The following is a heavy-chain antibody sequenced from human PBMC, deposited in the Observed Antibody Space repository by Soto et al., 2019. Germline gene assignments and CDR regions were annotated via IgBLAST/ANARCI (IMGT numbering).Heavy chain of an antibody. CDR2: IIPIFGTA. CDR1: GGTFSSYA. D-gene: IGHD3-3*01. Sequence: QVQLVQSGAEVKKPGSSVQVSCKASGGTFSSYAISWVRQAPGQGLEWMGGIIPIFGTANYAQKFQGRVTITADKSTSTAYMELSSLRSEDTAVYYCARGSDLYYDFWSGYPPFDYWGQGTLVTVSS. V-gene: IGHV1-69*06. J-gene: IGHJ4*02. CDR3: ARGSDLYYDFWSGYPPFDY.